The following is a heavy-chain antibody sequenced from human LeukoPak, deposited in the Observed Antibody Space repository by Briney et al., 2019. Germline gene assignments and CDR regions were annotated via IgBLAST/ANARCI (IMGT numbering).Heavy chain of an antibody. CDR2: TYYRARWYN. CDR3: ARGGIAAADCDPRLFDY. J-gene: IGHJ4*02. D-gene: IGHD6-13*01. V-gene: IGHV6-1*01. Sequence: SQTLSLTCAISGGCVSSDSAAWNWIRQSPSRGLEWLGRTYYRARWYNDYAVSVESRITNNPDTSRNQFTLQVNSVTPDDTAVYYCARGGIAAADCDPRLFDYWGQGTLVTVSS. CDR1: GGCVSSDSAA.